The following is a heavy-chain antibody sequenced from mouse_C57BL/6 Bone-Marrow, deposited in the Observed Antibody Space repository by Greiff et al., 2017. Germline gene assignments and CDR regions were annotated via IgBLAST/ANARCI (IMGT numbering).Heavy chain of an antibody. CDR1: GYTFTSYW. D-gene: IGHD1-1*01. J-gene: IGHJ1*03. Sequence: VQLQQPGAELVKPGASVKMSCKASGYTFTSYWITWVKQRPGQGLEWIGDIYPGSGSTNYNEKFKSKATLTVDTSSSTAYMQLSSLTSEDSAVYYCARCYITTVVATHCYFDVWGTGTTLTVSS. V-gene: IGHV1-55*01. CDR2: IYPGSGST. CDR3: ARCYITTVVATHCYFDV.